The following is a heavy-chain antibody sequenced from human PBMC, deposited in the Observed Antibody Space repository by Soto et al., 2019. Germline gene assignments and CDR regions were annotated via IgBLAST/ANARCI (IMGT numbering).Heavy chain of an antibody. D-gene: IGHD2-21*01. CDR3: ARVIGLYYYYGMDV. V-gene: IGHV1-2*02. CDR2: INPNSGGT. J-gene: IGHJ6*02. Sequence: ASVKVSCKASGYTFTGYYMHWVRQAPGQGLEWMGWINPNSGGTNYAQKFQGRVTMTRDTSISTAYMELSRLRSDDTAVYYCARVIGLYYYYGMDVWGQGTTVTVSS. CDR1: GYTFTGYY.